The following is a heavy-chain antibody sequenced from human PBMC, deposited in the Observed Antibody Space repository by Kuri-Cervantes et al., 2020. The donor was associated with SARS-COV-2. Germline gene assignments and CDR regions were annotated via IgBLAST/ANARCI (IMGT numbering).Heavy chain of an antibody. D-gene: IGHD3-16*01. CDR1: GFTFSDYS. J-gene: IGHJ6*03. CDR2: ISSSGSTM. Sequence: GESLKISCTASGFTFSDYSMTLIRQAPGKGLEYISYISSSGSTMSYADSVKGRFTMSRDDGRNSLYLQMNSLRAEDTAVYCCARDGGGYMDVWGKGTTVTVSS. CDR3: ARDGGGYMDV. V-gene: IGHV3-11*04.